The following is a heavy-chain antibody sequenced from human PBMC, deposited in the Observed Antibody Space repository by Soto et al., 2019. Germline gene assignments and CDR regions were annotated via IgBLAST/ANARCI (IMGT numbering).Heavy chain of an antibody. CDR2: IGTAGDP. V-gene: IGHV3-13*05. CDR1: GFTFSSYD. D-gene: IGHD6-19*01. J-gene: IGHJ4*02. Sequence: EVQLVESGGGLVQPGGSLRLSCAASGFTFSSYDMHWVRQATGKGLEWVSAIGTAGDPYYPGSVKGRFTISRENAKNSLYLQMNSLRAGDTAVYYCARGPYSSGWYVVDYWGQGTLVTVSS. CDR3: ARGPYSSGWYVVDY.